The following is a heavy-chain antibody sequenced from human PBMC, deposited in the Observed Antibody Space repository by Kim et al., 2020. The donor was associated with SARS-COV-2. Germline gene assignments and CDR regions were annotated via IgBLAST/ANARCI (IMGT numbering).Heavy chain of an antibody. CDR1: GFTFSSYA. Sequence: GGSLRLSCAASGFTFSSYAMSWVRQAPGQGLEWVSAISGSGGSTYYADSVKGRFTISRDNSKNTLYLQMNSLRAEDTDVYYCAKDEDDYVWGSYRYPGGIDYWGQGTLVTVSS. V-gene: IGHV3-23*01. CDR2: ISGSGGST. J-gene: IGHJ4*02. D-gene: IGHD3-16*02. CDR3: AKDEDDYVWGSYRYPGGIDY.